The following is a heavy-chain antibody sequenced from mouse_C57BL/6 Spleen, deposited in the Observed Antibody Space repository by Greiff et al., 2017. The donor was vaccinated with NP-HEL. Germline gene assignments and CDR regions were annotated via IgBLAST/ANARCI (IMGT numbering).Heavy chain of an antibody. CDR3: AGQEGERPQRGRFAY. V-gene: IGHV1-62-2*01. CDR1: GYTFTEYS. Sequence: QVQLQQPGAELVKPGASVKLSCKASGYTFTEYSIHWVKQRPGQGLEWIGWFYPCSGCTKYNQKFKDKATLTVDKSSSTAYMQLSSLTSEDSAVYFCAGQEGERPQRGRFAYWGQGTLVTVSA. CDR2: FYPCSGCT. J-gene: IGHJ3*01.